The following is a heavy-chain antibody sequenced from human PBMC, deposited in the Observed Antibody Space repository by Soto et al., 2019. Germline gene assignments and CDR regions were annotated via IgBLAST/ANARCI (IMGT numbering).Heavy chain of an antibody. J-gene: IGHJ2*01. V-gene: IGHV2-5*02. Sequence: QITLKESGPTLVKPTQTLTLTCTFSGFSLSTSGVGVGWIRQPPGKALEWLALIYWDDDKRYSPSLKSRLTLTKDTSKNQVVLTMTNMDPVDTATYYCAHSYVYYDFWSGYRSYWYFDLWGRGTLVTVSS. CDR1: GFSLSTSGVG. CDR2: IYWDDDK. D-gene: IGHD3-3*01. CDR3: AHSYVYYDFWSGYRSYWYFDL.